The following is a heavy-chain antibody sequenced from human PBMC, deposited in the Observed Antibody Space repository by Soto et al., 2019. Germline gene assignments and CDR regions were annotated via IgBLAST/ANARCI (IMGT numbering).Heavy chain of an antibody. CDR3: AMPSEVMATITFDY. V-gene: IGHV1-69*13. CDR1: GGTFSSYA. J-gene: IGHJ4*02. D-gene: IGHD5-12*01. Sequence: ASVKVSCKASGGTFSSYAISWVRQAPGQGLEWMGGIIPIFGTANYAQKFQGRVTITADESTSTAYMELSSLRSEDTAVYYCAMPSEVMATITFDYWGQGTLVTVSS. CDR2: IIPIFGTA.